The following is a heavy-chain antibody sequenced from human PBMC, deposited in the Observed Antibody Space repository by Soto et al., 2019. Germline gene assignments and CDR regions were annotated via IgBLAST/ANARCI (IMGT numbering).Heavy chain of an antibody. J-gene: IGHJ6*02. D-gene: IGHD3-3*01. V-gene: IGHV3-23*01. CDR2: ISGSGGST. Sequence: PGGSLRLSCAASGFTFSSYAMSWVRQAPGKGLEWVSAISGSGGSTYYADSVKGRFTISRDNSKNTLYLQMNSLRAEDTAVYYCAKPRRRFLEWFLGTHYYYYGMDFWGQGTTVTVSS. CDR1: GFTFSSYA. CDR3: AKPRRRFLEWFLGTHYYYYGMDF.